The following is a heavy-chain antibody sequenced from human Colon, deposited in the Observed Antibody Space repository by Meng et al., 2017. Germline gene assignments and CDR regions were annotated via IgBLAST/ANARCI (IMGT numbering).Heavy chain of an antibody. CDR3: ARADCTAGICYQFDN. CDR1: GLSIGTTGDY. D-gene: IGHD2-8*02. CDR2: IFYTGTA. J-gene: IGHJ4*02. Sequence: LQESVPGLVKPSQTLSLTCNVSGLSIGTTGDYWTWIRQRPGKGLEWIGKIFYTGTAHYNPSLKTRAAMSVDRSKNQFSLKLSSVTAADTAVYYCARADCTAGICYQFDNWGQGTLVTVSS. V-gene: IGHV4-31*03.